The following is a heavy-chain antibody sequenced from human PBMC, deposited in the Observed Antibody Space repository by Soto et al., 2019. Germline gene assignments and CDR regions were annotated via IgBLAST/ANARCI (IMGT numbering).Heavy chain of an antibody. J-gene: IGHJ6*02. Sequence: SETLSLTCTVSGGSISSGGYYWSWIRQHPGKGLEWIGYIYYSGSTYYNPSLKSRVTISVDTSKNQFSLKLSSVTAADTAVYYCARWKGYGSGSYGVSYQNYYYGMDVWGQGTTVTVSS. CDR3: ARWKGYGSGSYGVSYQNYYYGMDV. V-gene: IGHV4-31*03. CDR2: IYYSGST. D-gene: IGHD3-10*01. CDR1: GGSISSGGYY.